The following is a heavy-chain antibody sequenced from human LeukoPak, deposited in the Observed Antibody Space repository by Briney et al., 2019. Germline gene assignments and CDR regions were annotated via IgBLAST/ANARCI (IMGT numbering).Heavy chain of an antibody. CDR1: GGSISSYY. V-gene: IGHV4-59*01. J-gene: IGHJ4*02. CDR2: IYYSGST. Sequence: SETLSLTCTVSGGSISSYYWSWIRQPPGKGLEWIGYIYYSGSTNYNPSLKSRVTISVDTSKNQFSLKLSSVTAADTAVYYCAGYYGGNSGIDYWGQGTLVTVPS. D-gene: IGHD4-23*01. CDR3: AGYYGGNSGIDY.